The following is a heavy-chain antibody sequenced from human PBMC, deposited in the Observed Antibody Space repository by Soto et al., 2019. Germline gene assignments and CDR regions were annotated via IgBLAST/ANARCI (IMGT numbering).Heavy chain of an antibody. D-gene: IGHD3-3*01. J-gene: IGHJ6*02. Sequence: GGSLRLSCAASGFTFSNYAMSWVRQAPGKGLEWVSAISSSGGGTYYAYSVTVRFTICRDNSKNTLYLQMNSLRAEDTEVYYCAKELIYDFWSGLTRQSYSGSDGWGQGSTVNVFS. CDR1: GFTFSNYA. CDR2: ISSSGGGT. V-gene: IGHV3-23*01. CDR3: AKELIYDFWSGLTRQSYSGSDG.